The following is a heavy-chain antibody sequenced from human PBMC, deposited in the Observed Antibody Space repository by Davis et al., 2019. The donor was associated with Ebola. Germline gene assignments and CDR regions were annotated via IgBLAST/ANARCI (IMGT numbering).Heavy chain of an antibody. D-gene: IGHD5-18*01. V-gene: IGHV3-9*01. CDR1: GFTFDDYA. Sequence: GESLKISCAAPGFTFDDYAIHWVRQAPGKGLEWVSGIRWNSGSIGYADSVKVRFTISRDNAKNSLYLQMNRLRAEDTALYYCAKDMTPAMNNYYYYSMDVWGQGTTVTVSS. J-gene: IGHJ6*02. CDR2: IRWNSGSI. CDR3: AKDMTPAMNNYYYYSMDV.